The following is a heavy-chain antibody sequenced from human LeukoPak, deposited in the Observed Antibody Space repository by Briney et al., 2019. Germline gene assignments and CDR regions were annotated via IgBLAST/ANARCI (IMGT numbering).Heavy chain of an antibody. D-gene: IGHD5-18*01. CDR1: GFTFINYA. V-gene: IGHV3-49*04. J-gene: IGHJ4*02. CDR3: SRGYTLITPFDY. Sequence: PGGSLRLSCSASGFTFINYAMSWVRQAPGKGLEWVGFIRSKAYGGTTEDAASVKGRFTISRDDSKSIAYLQMNSLKTEDTAVYYCSRGYTLITPFDYWGQGTRVTVSS. CDR2: IRSKAYGGTT.